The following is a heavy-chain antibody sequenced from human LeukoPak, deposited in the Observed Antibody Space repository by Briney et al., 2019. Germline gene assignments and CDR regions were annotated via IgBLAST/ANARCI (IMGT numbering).Heavy chain of an antibody. CDR1: GGSFSGYY. V-gene: IGHV4-34*01. D-gene: IGHD6-6*01. CDR3: ARGVRIAARPNWFDP. CDR2: INHSGST. J-gene: IGHJ5*02. Sequence: PSETLSFTCAVYGGSFSGYYWSWIRQPPGKGLEWIGEINHSGSTNYNPSLKNRVTISVDTSKNQFSLKLSSVTAADTAVYYCARGVRIAARPNWFDPWGQGTLVTVSS.